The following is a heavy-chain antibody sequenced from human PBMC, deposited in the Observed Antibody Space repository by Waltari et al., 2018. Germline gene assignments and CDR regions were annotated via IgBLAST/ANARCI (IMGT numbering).Heavy chain of an antibody. J-gene: IGHJ4*02. D-gene: IGHD3-9*01. CDR1: GYTFTTYA. CDR2: INTNTGIP. Sequence: QVQLVQSGSELKKPGASVKVSCKASGYTFTTYAVNWVRQAPGQGLEWMGWINTNTGIPTYAQGFTGRFVFSSDTSVSTAYLQISSLKAEDTAVYYCARQYYDILTGYYSFFLDWGQGTLVTVSS. V-gene: IGHV7-4-1*02. CDR3: ARQYYDILTGYYSFFLD.